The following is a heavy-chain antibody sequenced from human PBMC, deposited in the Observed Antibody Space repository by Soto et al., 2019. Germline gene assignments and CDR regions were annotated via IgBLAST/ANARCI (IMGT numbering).Heavy chain of an antibody. CDR2: IIPIFGTA. CDR3: ARVYDYVWGSYRYVFDY. CDR1: GGTFSSYA. D-gene: IGHD3-16*02. V-gene: IGHV1-69*01. J-gene: IGHJ4*02. Sequence: QVQLVQSGAEVKKPGSSVKVSCKASGGTFSSYAISWVRQAPGQGLEWMGGIIPIFGTANYAQKFKGRVTITADESTTTAYMDLSSLGSEDTAVYYCARVYDYVWGSYRYVFDYWGQGTLVTVSS.